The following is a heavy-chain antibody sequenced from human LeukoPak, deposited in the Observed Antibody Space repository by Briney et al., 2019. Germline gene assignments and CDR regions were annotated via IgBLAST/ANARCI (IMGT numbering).Heavy chain of an antibody. CDR3: AKEYDFWSGYYLDY. V-gene: IGHV3-30*18. CDR2: ISYDGSNK. D-gene: IGHD3-3*01. Sequence: PGRSLRLSCAASGFTFSSYGMHWVRPAPGKGLEWVAVISYDGSNKYYADSVKGRFTISRDNSKNTLYLQMNSLRAEDTAVYYCAKEYDFWSGYYLDYWGQGTLVTVSS. J-gene: IGHJ4*02. CDR1: GFTFSSYG.